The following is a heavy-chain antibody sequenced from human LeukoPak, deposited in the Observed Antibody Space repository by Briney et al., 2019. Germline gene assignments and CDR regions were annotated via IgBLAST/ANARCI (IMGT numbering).Heavy chain of an antibody. Sequence: ASVKVSCRASGYTFTGYYMHWVRQAPGQGLEWMGWINPNSGGTNYAQKFQGRVTMTRDTSISTAYMELSRLRSDDTAVYYCARDRDDSSGYYRETLFDYWGQGTLVTVSS. CDR1: GYTFTGYY. D-gene: IGHD3-22*01. CDR2: INPNSGGT. CDR3: ARDRDDSSGYYRETLFDY. J-gene: IGHJ4*02. V-gene: IGHV1-2*02.